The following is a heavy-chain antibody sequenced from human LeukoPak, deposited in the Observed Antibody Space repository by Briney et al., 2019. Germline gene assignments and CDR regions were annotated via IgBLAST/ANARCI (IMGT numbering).Heavy chain of an antibody. CDR2: INLDGSEK. V-gene: IGHV3-7*01. CDR1: GFRFSSYW. D-gene: IGHD2-2*01. Sequence: PGGSLRLSCAASGFRFSSYWMSWVRPAPGKWLEWVANINLDGSEKPYVDSVEGRFTISRDNAKISLYLQMNSLRGEDTAVYYCARDSDRSSSFAFDIWGQGTMVTASS. J-gene: IGHJ3*02. CDR3: ARDSDRSSSFAFDI.